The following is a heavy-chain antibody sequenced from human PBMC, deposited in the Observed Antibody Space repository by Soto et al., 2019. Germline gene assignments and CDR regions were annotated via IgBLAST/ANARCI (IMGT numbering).Heavy chain of an antibody. CDR3: ARVPFLEWLFHDY. J-gene: IGHJ4*02. V-gene: IGHV1-18*01. Sequence: ASATGSCTASGYTFNSYAISWVRPAPGQVLEWMGWISAYNGNTNYAQKLQGRVTMTTDTSTSTAYMELRSLRSDDTAGHYCARVPFLEWLFHDYWGQGTRVTVSA. D-gene: IGHD3-3*02. CDR2: ISAYNGNT. CDR1: GYTFNSYA.